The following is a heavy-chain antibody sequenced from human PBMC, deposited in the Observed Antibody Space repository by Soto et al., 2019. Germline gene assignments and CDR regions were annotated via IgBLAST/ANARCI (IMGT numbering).Heavy chain of an antibody. CDR2: ISAYNGNT. D-gene: IGHD3-22*01. CDR3: AREEGYYYDSSGYQPGWYNWFDP. V-gene: IGHV1-18*01. CDR1: GYTFTSYG. Sequence: ASVKVSCKASGYTFTSYGISWVRQAPGQGLEWMGWISAYNGNTNYAQKLQGRVTMTTDISTSTAYIELRSLRSDDTAVYYCAREEGYYYDSSGYQPGWYNWFDPWGQGTLVTVSS. J-gene: IGHJ5*02.